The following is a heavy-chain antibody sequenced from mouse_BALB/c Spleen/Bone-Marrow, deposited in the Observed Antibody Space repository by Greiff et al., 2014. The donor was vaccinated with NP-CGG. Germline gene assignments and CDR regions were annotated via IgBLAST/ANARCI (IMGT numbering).Heavy chain of an antibody. CDR2: FYPGSGSI. D-gene: IGHD2-3*01. CDR3: ARHEGGEMGFDY. J-gene: IGHJ2*01. CDR1: GYTFTEYI. V-gene: IGHV1-62-2*01. Sequence: VQLQQSGAGLVKPGASVKLSCKASGYTFTEYIIHWVKQRPGQGLEWIGWFYPGSGSIKYNEKFKDKATSTADKSSSTVYMELSRLTSEDSAVYFCARHEGGEMGFDYWGQGTTLTVSS.